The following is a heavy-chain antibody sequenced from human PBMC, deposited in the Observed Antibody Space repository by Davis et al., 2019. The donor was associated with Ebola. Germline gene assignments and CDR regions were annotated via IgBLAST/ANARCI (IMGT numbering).Heavy chain of an antibody. J-gene: IGHJ2*01. Sequence: PGGSLRLSCKGSGYSFTSYWISWVRQMPGEGLEWMGRIDPSDSYTNYSPSFQGHVTISADKSISTAYLQWSSLKASDTAMYYCARHLLNPWYFDLWGRGTLVTVSS. CDR1: GYSFTSYW. CDR3: ARHLLNPWYFDL. V-gene: IGHV5-10-1*01. D-gene: IGHD2/OR15-2a*01. CDR2: IDPSDSYT.